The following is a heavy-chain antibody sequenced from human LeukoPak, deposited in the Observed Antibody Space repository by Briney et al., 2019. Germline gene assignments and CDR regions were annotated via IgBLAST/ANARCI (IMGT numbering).Heavy chain of an antibody. Sequence: GGSLRLSCAASGFTFSSYWMNWVRQAPGKGLEWVSFISSSSSYIYYADSVKGRFTISRDNAKNSLYLQMNSLRAEDTAVYSCARAPGYRSFLDYWGQGTLVTVSS. D-gene: IGHD6-13*01. V-gene: IGHV3-21*01. CDR3: ARAPGYRSFLDY. CDR2: ISSSSSYI. CDR1: GFTFSSYW. J-gene: IGHJ4*02.